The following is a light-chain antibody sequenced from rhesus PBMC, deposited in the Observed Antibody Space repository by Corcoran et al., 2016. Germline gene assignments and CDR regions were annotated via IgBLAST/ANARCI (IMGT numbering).Light chain of an antibody. CDR3: SSYAGNNIYV. J-gene: IGLJ1*01. Sequence: QAALTQPRSVSGSPGQSVTISCTGTSSDSGGYNYVSWYQQHPGTAPKLIISEVSKRPSGVSDRFSGSKSGNTASLTISGLQAEDEADYHCSSYAGNNIYVFGAGTRLTVL. CDR1: SSDSGGYNY. CDR2: EVS. V-gene: IGLV2-32*02.